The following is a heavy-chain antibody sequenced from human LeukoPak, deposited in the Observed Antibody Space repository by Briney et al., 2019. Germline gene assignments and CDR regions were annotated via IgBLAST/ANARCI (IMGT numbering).Heavy chain of an antibody. CDR1: VFILSHYD. D-gene: IGHD4-23*01. CDR2: NSNSGSDI. V-gene: IGHV3-48*03. CDR3: AREYCGSSPFDY. J-gene: IGHJ4*02. Sequence: GGSLRLLCGAWVFILSHYDMHCVRQARGKGLVGGSYNSNSGSDIYYADSVRGRFTIYRDNAKNTLNLPMHSQRAEHRHVYYCAREYCGSSPFDYWGQGTLVTVSS.